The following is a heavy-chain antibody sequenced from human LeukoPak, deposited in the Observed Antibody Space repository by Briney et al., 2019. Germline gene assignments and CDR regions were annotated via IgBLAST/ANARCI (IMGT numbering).Heavy chain of an antibody. J-gene: IGHJ4*02. Sequence: GGSLRLSCAASGFTFSNYALHWVRQAPGKGLEWVAVISYDGSNKFYADSVRGRFTISRDNSKNTLFLQMNSLRPEDTAVYYCGRGPDYDILADYFDYGDQGTLVTVPS. D-gene: IGHD3-16*01. CDR3: GRGPDYDILADYFDY. CDR2: ISYDGSNK. V-gene: IGHV3-30*04. CDR1: GFTFSNYA.